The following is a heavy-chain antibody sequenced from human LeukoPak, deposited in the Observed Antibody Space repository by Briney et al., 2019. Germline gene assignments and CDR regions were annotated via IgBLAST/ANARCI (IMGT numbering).Heavy chain of an antibody. CDR1: GYTFTGYY. D-gene: IGHD3-3*01. CDR2: INPNSGGT. V-gene: IGHV1-2*02. Sequence: ASVKVSCKASGYTFTGYYMHWVRQAPGQGLEWMGWINPNSGGTNYAQKVQGRVTITADKSTSTAYMELSSLRSEDTAVYYCASGGVIYMDVWGKGTTVTVSS. CDR3: ASGGVIYMDV. J-gene: IGHJ6*03.